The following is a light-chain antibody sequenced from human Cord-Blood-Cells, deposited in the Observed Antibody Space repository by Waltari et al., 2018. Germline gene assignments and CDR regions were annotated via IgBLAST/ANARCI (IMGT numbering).Light chain of an antibody. J-gene: IGLJ2*01. CDR1: SYNIGSNY. CDR3: AAWDDSLSGVV. V-gene: IGLV1-47*01. CDR2: RNN. Sequence: QSVLTQPPSASGTPGQRVTISCSGSSYNIGSNYVYWYQQLPGTAPKLLIYRNNHRPSGVPDRFSGSKSGTSASLAISGLRSEDEADYYCAAWDDSLSGVVFGGGTKLTVL.